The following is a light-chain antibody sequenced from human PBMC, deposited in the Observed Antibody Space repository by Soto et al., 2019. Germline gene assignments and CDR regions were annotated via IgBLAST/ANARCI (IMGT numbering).Light chain of an antibody. CDR2: GAS. CDR1: RSISTY. Sequence: VLTQSPATLSLSPGERATLSCRASRSISTYLAWYQQKPGQAPRLLIYGASTRATGIPARFSGSGSGTEFTLTISSLQSEDFAVYYCQQYNNWPPYTFGQGTKVDIK. V-gene: IGKV3-15*01. J-gene: IGKJ2*01. CDR3: QQYNNWPPYT.